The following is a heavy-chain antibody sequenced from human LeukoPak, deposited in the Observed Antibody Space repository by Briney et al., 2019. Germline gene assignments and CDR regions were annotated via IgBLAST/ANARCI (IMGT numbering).Heavy chain of an antibody. J-gene: IGHJ6*03. CDR1: GGSISSYY. CDR3: ARELSVVVPAAIQYYYYMDV. CDR2: IYTSGST. Sequence: SETLSLTCTVSGGSISSYYWSWIRQPAGKGLEWIGRIYTSGSTNYNPSLKSRVTMSVDTSKNQFSLKLSSVTAADTAVYYCARELSVVVPAAIQYYYYMDVWGKGTTVTVSS. V-gene: IGHV4-4*07. D-gene: IGHD2-2*02.